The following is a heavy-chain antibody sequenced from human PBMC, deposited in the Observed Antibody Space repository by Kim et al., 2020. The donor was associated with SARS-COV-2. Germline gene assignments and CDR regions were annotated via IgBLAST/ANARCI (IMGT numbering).Heavy chain of an antibody. V-gene: IGHV4-31*03. CDR1: GGPISSGGYY. J-gene: IGHJ5*02. Sequence: SETLSLTCTVSGGPISSGGYYWSWIRQHPGKGLEWIGYIYYSGSTYYNPSLKSRVTISVDTSKNQFSLKLSSVTAADAAVYYCARNIGITMIVVVTGWFEPWGEGNLGTVSS. CDR2: IYYSGST. CDR3: ARNIGITMIVVVTGWFEP. D-gene: IGHD3-22*01.